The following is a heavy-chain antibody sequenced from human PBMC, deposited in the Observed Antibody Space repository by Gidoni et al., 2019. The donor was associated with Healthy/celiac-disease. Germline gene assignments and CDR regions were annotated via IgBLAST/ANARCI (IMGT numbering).Heavy chain of an antibody. J-gene: IGHJ5*02. CDR3: AKHDYGDYGNWFDP. CDR1: GFTFRSYA. D-gene: IGHD4-17*01. Sequence: EVQLLESGGGSVQPGGSLRLSCAASGFTFRSYAISWVRQAPGKGLEWVSAISGSGGSTYYADSVKGRFTISRDNSKNTLYLQMNSLRAEDTAVYYCAKHDYGDYGNWFDPWGQGTLVTVSS. V-gene: IGHV3-23*01. CDR2: ISGSGGST.